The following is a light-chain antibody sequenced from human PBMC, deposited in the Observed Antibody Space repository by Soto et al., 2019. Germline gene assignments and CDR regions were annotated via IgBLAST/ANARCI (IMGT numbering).Light chain of an antibody. CDR1: SGDIGSYTY. Sequence: QSALTQPASVSGSPGQSITISCTGNSGDIGSYTYVSWYQQYPGKAPKLLISEVTNRPSGVSNRFSGSKSGNTASLTISGLQAEDEAHYYCSSYTTNSPPVVFGGGTKLTVL. J-gene: IGLJ2*01. CDR2: EVT. CDR3: SSYTTNSPPVV. V-gene: IGLV2-14*01.